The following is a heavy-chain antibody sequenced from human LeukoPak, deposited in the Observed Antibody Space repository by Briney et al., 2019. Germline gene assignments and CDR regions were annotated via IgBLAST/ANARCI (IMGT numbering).Heavy chain of an antibody. CDR1: GFTFSSYG. CDR2: ISYDGSNK. D-gene: IGHD6-19*01. J-gene: IGHJ4*02. V-gene: IGHV3-30*18. Sequence: PGGSLRLSCAASGFTFSSYGVHWVRQAPGRGLEWVAVISYDGSNKYYADSVKGRFTIARDNSKNTLYLQMNSLRAEDTAVYYCAKEVPSTGWSLDYWGQGTLVSVSS. CDR3: AKEVPSTGWSLDY.